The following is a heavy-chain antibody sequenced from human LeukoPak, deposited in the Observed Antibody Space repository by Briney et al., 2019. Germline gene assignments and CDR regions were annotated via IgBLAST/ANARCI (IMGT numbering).Heavy chain of an antibody. Sequence: SETLSLTCAVYGGSFSGYYWSWIRQPPGKGLEWIGEINHSGSTNYNPSLKSRVTISVDTSKNQFSLKLSSVTAADTAVYYCASSFNFYYYYYMDVWGKGTTVTVYS. CDR2: INHSGST. D-gene: IGHD1-20*01. V-gene: IGHV4-34*01. CDR1: GGSFSGYY. J-gene: IGHJ6*03. CDR3: ASSFNFYYYYYMDV.